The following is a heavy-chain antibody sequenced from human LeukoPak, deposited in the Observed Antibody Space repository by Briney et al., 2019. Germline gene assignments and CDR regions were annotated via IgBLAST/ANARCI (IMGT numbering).Heavy chain of an antibody. V-gene: IGHV3-48*03. CDR1: GFTFSSYE. CDR3: ARPGAAKDADDAVDI. Sequence: PGGSLRLSCAASGFTFSSYEMNWVRQAPGKGLEWVSYISSSGSTIYYADSVKGRFTISRDNAKNSLYLQMNSLRAEDTAVYYCARPGAAKDADDAVDIWGQGTMVTVSS. D-gene: IGHD6-25*01. CDR2: ISSSGSTI. J-gene: IGHJ3*02.